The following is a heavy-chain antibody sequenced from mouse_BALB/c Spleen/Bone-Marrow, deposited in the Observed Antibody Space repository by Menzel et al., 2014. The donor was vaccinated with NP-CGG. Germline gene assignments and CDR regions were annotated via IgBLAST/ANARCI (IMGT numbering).Heavy chain of an antibody. Sequence: DVKLQESGAELVKPGASVKLSCTASGFNIKDTYMYWVKQRPEQGLEWIGRIDPANGNTKYDPKFQDRATITADTSSNTAYLQLSSLTSEDTAVYYCARYYYDSSLFAYWGQGTLVTVSA. V-gene: IGHV14-3*02. CDR1: GFNIKDTY. J-gene: IGHJ3*01. CDR2: IDPANGNT. D-gene: IGHD1-1*01. CDR3: ARYYYDSSLFAY.